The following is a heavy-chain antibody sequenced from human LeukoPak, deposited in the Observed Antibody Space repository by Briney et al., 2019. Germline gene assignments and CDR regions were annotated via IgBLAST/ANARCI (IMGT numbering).Heavy chain of an antibody. Sequence: GASVKVSCRASGYTFTGYYIYWVRQAPGQGLEWMGWINPNSGGTNYAQKFQGWVTMTRDTSISTAYMELTRLTSDDTAVYYCARGAGGNYISPIDYWGQGTLVTVSS. D-gene: IGHD4-23*01. V-gene: IGHV1-2*04. J-gene: IGHJ4*02. CDR1: GYTFTGYY. CDR3: ARGAGGNYISPIDY. CDR2: INPNSGGT.